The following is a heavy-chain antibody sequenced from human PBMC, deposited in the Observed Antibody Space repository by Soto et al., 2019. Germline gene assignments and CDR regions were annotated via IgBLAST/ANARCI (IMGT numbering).Heavy chain of an antibody. D-gene: IGHD3-3*01. CDR2: ITHDGTKT. CDR3: ARDAASLYDLLSVYAVATSGMDV. J-gene: IGHJ6*02. CDR1: RLTSRGYG. Sequence: GRSRRLSWAASRLTSRGYGMHWVRQAPGKGLEWLTFITHDGTKTYYADSVKGRFTISRDNSKNTQYLQMNSLRAEDTAVYYCARDAASLYDLLSVYAVATSGMDVWGPG. V-gene: IGHV3-30*03.